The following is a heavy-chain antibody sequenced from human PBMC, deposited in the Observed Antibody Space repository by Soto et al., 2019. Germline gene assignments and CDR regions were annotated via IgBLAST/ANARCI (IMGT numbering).Heavy chain of an antibody. J-gene: IGHJ4*02. Sequence: EVQLLESGGGLVQPGGSLRLSCAASGFTFHNYAMSWVRKAPGKGLEWVSAISGSGGSTYYADSVKGRFTISRDNSKNTLYLQMNSLRAEDTAVYYCAKDRFYGSGSYTVFDYWGQGTLVTVSS. CDR2: ISGSGGST. V-gene: IGHV3-23*01. CDR1: GFTFHNYA. CDR3: AKDRFYGSGSYTVFDY. D-gene: IGHD3-10*01.